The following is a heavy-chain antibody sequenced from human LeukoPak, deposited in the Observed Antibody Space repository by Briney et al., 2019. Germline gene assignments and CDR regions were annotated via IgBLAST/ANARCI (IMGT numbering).Heavy chain of an antibody. CDR2: IKQDGSEK. V-gene: IGHV3-7*01. CDR3: ARDPENLFTMIVHDVFNI. J-gene: IGHJ3*02. CDR1: GFTFSNYW. Sequence: GGSLRLSCAASGFTFSNYWMSWVRQAPGKGLEWVANIKQDGSEKYYVDSVKGRFTISRDNAKNSLYLQMNSLRAEDTAVYYCARDPENLFTMIVHDVFNIWGQGTMVTVSS. D-gene: IGHD3-22*01.